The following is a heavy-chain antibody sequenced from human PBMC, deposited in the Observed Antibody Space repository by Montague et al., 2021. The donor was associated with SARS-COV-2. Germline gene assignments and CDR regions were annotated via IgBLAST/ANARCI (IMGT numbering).Heavy chain of an antibody. CDR2: ISTSGSLI. J-gene: IGHJ4*02. CDR3: ARDGDSSYYDSLTGFYQYFEY. CDR1: GFTFSNYE. Sequence: FLRLSCAASGFTFSNYEMHWVRQAPGKGLEWLSYISTSGSLIYYADSVKGRSTISRDNAKNALYLQLDSLTAADTAVYYCARDGDSSYYDSLTGFYQYFEYWGQGTLVTVSS. V-gene: IGHV3-48*03. D-gene: IGHD3-9*01.